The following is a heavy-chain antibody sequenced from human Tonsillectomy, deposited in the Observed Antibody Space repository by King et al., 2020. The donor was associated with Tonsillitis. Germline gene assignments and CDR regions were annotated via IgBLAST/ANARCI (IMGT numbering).Heavy chain of an antibody. V-gene: IGHV3-23*04. CDR1: GFTFSNYA. CDR3: AKGGEAVAVWFDP. J-gene: IGHJ5*02. Sequence: DVQLVESGGGLVQPGGSLRLSCAASGFTFSNYAMSLVRQAPGKGLEWVSTISGSGRNTYYADSGKGRFHISRDNSKNTRYLQMNSLRAEDTAVYYCAKGGEAVAVWFDPWGQGTLVTVSS. D-gene: IGHD6-19*01. CDR2: ISGSGRNT.